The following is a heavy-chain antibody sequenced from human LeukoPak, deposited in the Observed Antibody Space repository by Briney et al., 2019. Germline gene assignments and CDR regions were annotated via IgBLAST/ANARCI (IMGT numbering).Heavy chain of an antibody. D-gene: IGHD5-24*01. CDR2: FHPSSGGA. J-gene: IGHJ4*02. V-gene: IGHV1-2*02. CDR3: AIKRFRGNPFDY. Sequence: GASVKVSCKASAYTFTDYYVNWVRQAPGQGLEWMGWFHPSSGGAGYAQKFQGRVTMTSDTSISTAYMQLSRLRSDDTAVYYCAIKRFRGNPFDYWGEGTLVTVSS. CDR1: AYTFTDYY.